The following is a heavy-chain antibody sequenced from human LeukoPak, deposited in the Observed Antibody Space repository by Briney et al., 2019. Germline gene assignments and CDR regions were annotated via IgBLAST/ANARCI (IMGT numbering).Heavy chain of an antibody. CDR2: ISGSGVNT. CDR3: AKAPLGSGYYVFDY. V-gene: IGHV3-23*01. CDR1: GFTFSSYA. Sequence: GGSLRLSCAASGFTFSSYAMSWVRQAPGKGLEWVSGISGSGVNTYYADSVKGRFTISRDNSKNTLFLQMNSLRAEDTAVYYCAKAPLGSGYYVFDYWGQGTLVTVSS. D-gene: IGHD3-3*01. J-gene: IGHJ4*02.